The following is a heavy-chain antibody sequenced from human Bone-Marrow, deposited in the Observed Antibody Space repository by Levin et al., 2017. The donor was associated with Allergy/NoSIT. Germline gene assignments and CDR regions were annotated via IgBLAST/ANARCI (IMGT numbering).Heavy chain of an antibody. CDR1: GFTFGDYA. D-gene: IGHD3-10*01. CDR3: SRITYGSGSSDFDY. J-gene: IGHJ4*02. V-gene: IGHV3-49*03. CDR2: LRSKAYGGTT. Sequence: GESLKISCAASGFTFGDYAMSWFRQAPGKGLEWVGFLRSKAYGGTTKYAASVKGRFTISRDDSKSIAYLQMNSLKTEDTAVYYCSRITYGSGSSDFDYWGQGTLVTVSS.